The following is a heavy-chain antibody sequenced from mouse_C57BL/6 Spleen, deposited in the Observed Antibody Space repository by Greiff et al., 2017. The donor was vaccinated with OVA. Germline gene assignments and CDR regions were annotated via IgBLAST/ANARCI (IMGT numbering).Heavy chain of an antibody. J-gene: IGHJ3*01. CDR1: GYTFTDYN. V-gene: IGHV1-18*01. D-gene: IGHD1-1*01. CDR2: INPNNGGT. CDR3: ARVLYWGFAY. Sequence: EVQLQQSGPELVKPGASVKIPCKASGYTFTDYNMDWVKQSHGKSLEWIGDINPNNGGTIYNQKFKGKATLTVDKSSSTAYMELRSLTSEDTAVYYCARVLYWGFAYWGQGTLVTVSA.